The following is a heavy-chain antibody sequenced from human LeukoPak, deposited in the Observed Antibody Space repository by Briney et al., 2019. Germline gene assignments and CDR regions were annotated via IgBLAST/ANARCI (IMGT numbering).Heavy chain of an antibody. D-gene: IGHD2-2*02. CDR1: GFTFTNAW. J-gene: IGHJ4*02. Sequence: GGSLRLSCEASGFTFTNAWLNWVRQAPGKGLEWVGRILSKAGGETRGYAAPVKGRFSLSRDDSKHMLYLEMNSLKTEDTAVYYCTTGGSYTASTGDFDYWGPGALVTVSS. V-gene: IGHV3-15*01. CDR3: TTGGSYTASTGDFDY. CDR2: ILSKAGGETR.